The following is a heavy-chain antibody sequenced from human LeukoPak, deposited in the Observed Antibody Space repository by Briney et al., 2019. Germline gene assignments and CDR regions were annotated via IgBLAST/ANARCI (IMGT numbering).Heavy chain of an antibody. CDR3: AREGVAGATDTYYFDY. J-gene: IGHJ4*02. CDR1: GFTFSSYG. V-gene: IGHV3-33*01. Sequence: GRSLRLSCAASGFTFSSYGMHWVRQAPGKGLEWVAVIWYDGSNKYYADSVKGRFTISRDNSKNTLYLQMNSLRAEDTAVYYCAREGVAGATDTYYFDYWGQGTLVTVSS. CDR2: IWYDGSNK. D-gene: IGHD1-26*01.